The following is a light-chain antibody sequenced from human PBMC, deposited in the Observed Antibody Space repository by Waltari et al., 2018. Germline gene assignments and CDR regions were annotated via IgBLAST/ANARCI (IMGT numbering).Light chain of an antibody. J-gene: IGKJ1*01. Sequence: EIVLTQSPGTLSLSPGDRATLSCRTSQSVGRSLAWYQQKRGQAPRLLIYGASSRATGIPDRVSGSGSGTDFSLTISRLEPEDFAVYYCQHYVTLPVTFGQGTKVEIK. CDR2: GAS. CDR3: QHYVTLPVT. CDR1: QSVGRS. V-gene: IGKV3-20*01.